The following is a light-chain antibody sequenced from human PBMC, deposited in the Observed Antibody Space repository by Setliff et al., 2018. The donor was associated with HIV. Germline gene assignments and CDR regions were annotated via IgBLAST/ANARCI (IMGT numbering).Light chain of an antibody. Sequence: QSALTQPASVSGSPGQSITISCAGSSSDIGGHNFVSWYQQDPGKAPKLMIYGVNNRPSGVSNRFSGSKSGNMASLTISGLQAEDEADYYCSSFSTISTQIFGGGTKVTVL. CDR3: SSFSTISTQI. CDR1: SSDIGGHNF. CDR2: GVN. V-gene: IGLV2-14*01. J-gene: IGLJ1*01.